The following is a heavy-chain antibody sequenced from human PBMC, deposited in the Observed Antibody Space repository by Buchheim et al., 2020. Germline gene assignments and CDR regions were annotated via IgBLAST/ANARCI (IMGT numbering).Heavy chain of an antibody. CDR3: ARRASSGHFDY. D-gene: IGHD6-19*01. CDR1: GFRFSNHY. V-gene: IGHV3-72*01. Sequence: EVQLVESGGGLVQPGGSLRLSCAASGFRFSNHYMDWVRQAPGKGLEWVGRIRNKANGYTAEYAASVRGRFSISRDDSKYSLYLQMNSLKIEDTAVYYCARRASSGHFDYWGQGTL. J-gene: IGHJ4*02. CDR2: IRNKANGYTA.